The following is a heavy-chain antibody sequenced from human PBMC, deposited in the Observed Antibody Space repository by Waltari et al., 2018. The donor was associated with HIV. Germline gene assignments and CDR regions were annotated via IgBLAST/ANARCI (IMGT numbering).Heavy chain of an antibody. V-gene: IGHV4-59*01. Sequence: QVQLRESGPGLVKPSETLSLPCTVSGGSISTYYWTWLRQPPGKGLEWIGYIYNSRSTDYNPSLKSRATISVDTSKNQFSLKLSAVTTADTAVYYCARGIDAQRVAAPCLDIWGQGTMVTVSS. J-gene: IGHJ3*02. CDR3: ARGIDAQRVAAPCLDI. D-gene: IGHD6-25*01. CDR1: GGSISTYY. CDR2: IYNSRST.